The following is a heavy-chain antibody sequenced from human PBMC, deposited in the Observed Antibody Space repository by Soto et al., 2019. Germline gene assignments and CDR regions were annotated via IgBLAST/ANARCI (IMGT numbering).Heavy chain of an antibody. J-gene: IGHJ4*02. CDR1: GGTFSSYA. CDR2: IIPIFGTA. V-gene: IGHV1-69*12. D-gene: IGHD6-19*01. Sequence: QVQLVQSGAEVKKPGSSVKVSCTASGGTFSSYAISWVRQAPGQGLKWMGGIIPIFGTADYAQKFQGRVTITADESTSTAYMELSSLRSEDTAVYYCASPYSSGWYGGFDYWGQGTLVTVSS. CDR3: ASPYSSGWYGGFDY.